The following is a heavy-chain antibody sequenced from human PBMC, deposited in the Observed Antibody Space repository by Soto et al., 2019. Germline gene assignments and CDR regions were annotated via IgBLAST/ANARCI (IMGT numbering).Heavy chain of an antibody. V-gene: IGHV3-33*01. Sequence: GGSLRLSCAASGFTFSSYGMHWVRQAPGKGLEWVAVIWYDGSNKYYADSVKGRFTISRDNSKNTLYLQMNSLRAEDTAVYYCARDSFYGGKGDYYYYYGMDVWGQGTTVTVSS. J-gene: IGHJ6*02. D-gene: IGHD4-17*01. CDR3: ARDSFYGGKGDYYYYYGMDV. CDR2: IWYDGSNK. CDR1: GFTFSSYG.